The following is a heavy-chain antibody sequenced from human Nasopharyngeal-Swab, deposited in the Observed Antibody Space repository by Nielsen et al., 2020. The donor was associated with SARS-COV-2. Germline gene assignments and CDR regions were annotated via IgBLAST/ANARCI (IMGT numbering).Heavy chain of an antibody. CDR2: ISYDGSNK. D-gene: IGHD6-13*01. Sequence: GGSLRLSCAASGFTFSSYAMHWVRQAPGKGLGWVAVISYDGSNKYYADSVKGRFTISRDNSKNTLYLQMNSLRAEDTAVYYCARDPSSSWLYDAFDIWGQGTMVT. V-gene: IGHV3-30-3*01. CDR1: GFTFSSYA. CDR3: ARDPSSSWLYDAFDI. J-gene: IGHJ3*02.